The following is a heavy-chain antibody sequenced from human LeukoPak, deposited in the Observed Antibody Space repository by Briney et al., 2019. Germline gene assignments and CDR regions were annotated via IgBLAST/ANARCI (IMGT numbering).Heavy chain of an antibody. J-gene: IGHJ6*03. CDR3: ARQSSGYRNYYYMDV. Sequence: GGSLRLSCAASGFTFSSYEMNWVRQAPGKGLEWVSYISSSGSTIYYADSVKGRFTISRDNAKNSLYLQMNSLRAEDTAVYYCARQSSGYRNYYYMDVWGKGTTVTISS. CDR2: ISSSGSTI. D-gene: IGHD3-22*01. V-gene: IGHV3-48*03. CDR1: GFTFSSYE.